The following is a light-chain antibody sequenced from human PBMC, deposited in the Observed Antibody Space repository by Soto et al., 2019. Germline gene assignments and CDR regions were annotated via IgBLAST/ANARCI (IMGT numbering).Light chain of an antibody. CDR2: GAS. Sequence: DIQMTQSPSSLSASVGDRVTITCRANQDITKYLAWFQQKPGKAPKSLIYGASRLQSGVPSKFSGSGSGTDFTLTIISLQPEDFATYYCQQYSSHPPTFGQGTKVEI. J-gene: IGKJ1*01. CDR1: QDITKY. CDR3: QQYSSHPPT. V-gene: IGKV1-16*02.